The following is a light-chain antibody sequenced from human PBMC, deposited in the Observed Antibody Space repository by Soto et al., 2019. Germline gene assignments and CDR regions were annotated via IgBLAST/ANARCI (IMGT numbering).Light chain of an antibody. J-gene: IGLJ1*01. Sequence: QSALTQPASVSGSPGQSITIPCTGTSSDVGDNNYVSCYQQHPGKAPKLRIYDVTHRPSGISNRFSGSKSGNTASLTISGLQAEDEADYYCSSYTSSSTLYVFGTGTKLTVL. V-gene: IGLV2-14*01. CDR1: SSDVGDNNY. CDR3: SSYTSSSTLYV. CDR2: DVT.